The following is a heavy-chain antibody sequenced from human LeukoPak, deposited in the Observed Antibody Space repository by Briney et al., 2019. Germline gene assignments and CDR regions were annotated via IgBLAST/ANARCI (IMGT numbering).Heavy chain of an antibody. CDR1: GFTFSSNA. V-gene: IGHV3-23*01. CDR2: ISGSGGST. D-gene: IGHD3-10*01. J-gene: IGHJ4*02. CDR3: ANLRVRGVMGFDY. Sequence: GGSLRLSCAASGFTFSSNAMSRVRQAPGKGLEWVSAISGSGGSTYYADSVKGRFTISRDNSKNTLYLQMNSLRAEDTAVYYCANLRVRGVMGFDYCGRGTLTTVSS.